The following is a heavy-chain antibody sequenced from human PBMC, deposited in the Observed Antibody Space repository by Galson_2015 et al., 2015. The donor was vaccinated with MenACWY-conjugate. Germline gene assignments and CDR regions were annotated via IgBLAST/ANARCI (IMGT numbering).Heavy chain of an antibody. CDR1: GYTSTRYA. J-gene: IGHJ5*02. V-gene: IGHV7-4-1*02. Sequence: SVKVSCKASGYTSTRYAMNWVRQAPGQGLEWMGWINTKTGNPTYAQGFTGRFVFSLDTSVSAAYLQISSLQAEDTAVYYCARTLAVTGSTINWFDPWGQGTLVTVSS. D-gene: IGHD6-19*01. CDR3: ARTLAVTGSTINWFDP. CDR2: INTKTGNP.